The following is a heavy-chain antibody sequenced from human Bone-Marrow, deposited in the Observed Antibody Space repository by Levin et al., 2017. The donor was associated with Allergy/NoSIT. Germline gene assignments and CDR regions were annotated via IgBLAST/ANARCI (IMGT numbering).Heavy chain of an antibody. D-gene: IGHD2-15*01. Sequence: GGSLRLSCKGSGYTFTNYWIAWVRQIPGKGLEWMGSFYPGDSETRDNPSFQGQVTISADKSITTAYLQWGTLKASDTAIYYCARHGGFCSGGSCYGGNYYYDMDVWGQGTTVIVS. CDR1: GYTFTNYW. V-gene: IGHV5-51*01. CDR2: FYPGDSET. CDR3: ARHGGFCSGGSCYGGNYYYDMDV. J-gene: IGHJ6*02.